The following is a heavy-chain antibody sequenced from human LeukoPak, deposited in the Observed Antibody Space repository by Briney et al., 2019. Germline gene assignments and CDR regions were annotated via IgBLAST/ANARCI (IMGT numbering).Heavy chain of an antibody. CDR1: GFTFSSYS. Sequence: PGGSLRLSCAASGFTFSSYSMNWVRQAPGKGLEWVSSISSSSSYIYYADSVKGRFTISRDNAKNSLYLQMNSLRAEDTAVYYCARRRDILTGYLFDYWGQGTLVTVSS. V-gene: IGHV3-21*01. D-gene: IGHD3-9*01. J-gene: IGHJ4*02. CDR2: ISSSSSYI. CDR3: ARRRDILTGYLFDY.